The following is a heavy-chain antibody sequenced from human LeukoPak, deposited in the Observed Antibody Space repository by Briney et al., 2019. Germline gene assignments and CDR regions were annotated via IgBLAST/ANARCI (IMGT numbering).Heavy chain of an antibody. J-gene: IGHJ5*02. D-gene: IGHD3-10*01. CDR2: IYASGST. Sequence: SETLSLTCTVSGGSLSSYSWSWIRQPPGKGLEWIGRIYASGSTMYNPSLQSRITISVDTPNNHFSLQLTSVTAADTAVYYCARRMVGARQSSATNWFDTWGQGTLVTVSS. CDR3: ARRMVGARQSSATNWFDT. V-gene: IGHV4-4*07. CDR1: GGSLSSYS.